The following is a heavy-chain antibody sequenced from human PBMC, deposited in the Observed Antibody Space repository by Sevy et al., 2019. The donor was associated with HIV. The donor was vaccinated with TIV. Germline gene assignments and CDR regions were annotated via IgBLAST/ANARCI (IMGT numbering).Heavy chain of an antibody. V-gene: IGHV3-74*01. Sequence: GGSLRLSCAASGFTFRNYWMHWVRQAPGKGLVSVSYIHTDGSSSYYADYVKGRFTISRDNAQNTLYLQMNSLRAEDTAVYYCARAGIGGFWSGHYGIDHWGQGTLVTVSS. CDR1: GFTFRNYW. D-gene: IGHD3-3*01. CDR2: IHTDGSSS. J-gene: IGHJ4*02. CDR3: ARAGIGGFWSGHYGIDH.